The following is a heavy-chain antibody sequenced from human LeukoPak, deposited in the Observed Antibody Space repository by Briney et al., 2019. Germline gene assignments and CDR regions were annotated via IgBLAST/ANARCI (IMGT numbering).Heavy chain of an antibody. J-gene: IGHJ5*02. CDR3: ARDSGWLYNWFDP. V-gene: IGHV3-11*06. CDR1: GFTFSDYY. Sequence: AGSLRLSCAASGFTFSDYYMSWNRQAPGKGLEWVSYISSSSSYTSYADSVKGRFTISRDNAKNSLYLQMNSPRAEDTAVYYCARDSGWLYNWFDPWGQGTLVTVSS. CDR2: ISSSSSYT. D-gene: IGHD6-19*01.